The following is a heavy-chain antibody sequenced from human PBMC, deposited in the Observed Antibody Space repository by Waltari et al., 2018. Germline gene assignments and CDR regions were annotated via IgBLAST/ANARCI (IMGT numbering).Heavy chain of an antibody. Sequence: QVQLVQSGAEVKKPGSSVKVSCKASVATFSSYVITWVRQAPGQGLEWMGGITPVLGTTNYAQKFQGRVTISTDVSTTTAYIDLSRLRSDDTAVYYCAREVRWTNWYFDLWGRGTLVTVSS. CDR1: VATFSSYV. V-gene: IGHV1-69*05. J-gene: IGHJ2*01. CDR2: ITPVLGTT. D-gene: IGHD3-10*01. CDR3: AREVRWTNWYFDL.